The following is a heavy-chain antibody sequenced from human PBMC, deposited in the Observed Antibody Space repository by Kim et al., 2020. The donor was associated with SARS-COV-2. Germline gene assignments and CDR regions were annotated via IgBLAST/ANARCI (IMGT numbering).Heavy chain of an antibody. CDR2: ITAHNVVM. V-gene: IGHV3-23*01. Sequence: GGSLRLSCEGSGFDFDTFAITWVRQAPGKGLEWVSRITAHNVVMYYANSVKGRFTASRDNSKAYLQMEGLRGEDTAIYYCAKGVQSHAYWVAMDVWGQGTAVTVS. D-gene: IGHD3-16*01. CDR3: AKGVQSHAYWVAMDV. J-gene: IGHJ6*02. CDR1: GFDFDTFA.